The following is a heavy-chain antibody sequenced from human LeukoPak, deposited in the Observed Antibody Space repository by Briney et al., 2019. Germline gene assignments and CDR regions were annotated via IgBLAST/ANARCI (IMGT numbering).Heavy chain of an antibody. CDR2: IDYDSSHI. V-gene: IGHV3-21*01. Sequence: GGSLRLSCAASGFTFSNSAMNWVRHVPGQGLEWVSSIDYDSSHIYYAASVRGRFTISRDNARNSVYLQMNSLRVEDTAVYYCARDPLRYLRVGHYDYWGQGTLVAVSS. J-gene: IGHJ4*02. CDR3: ARDPLRYLRVGHYDY. D-gene: IGHD3-9*01. CDR1: GFTFSNSA.